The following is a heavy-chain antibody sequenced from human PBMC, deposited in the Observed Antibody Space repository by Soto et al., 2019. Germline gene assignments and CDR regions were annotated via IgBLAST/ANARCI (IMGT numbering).Heavy chain of an antibody. CDR1: GGSISRGGYS. Sequence: SETQSLTCAVSGGSISRGGYSWSWLRPPPGKGREWSGYIYHSGSTYYSPSLKSRVTISVDRSKNQFSLKLSSVTAADTAVYYCARALGDCISTRCGGMDVWGKGTTVTVSS. CDR3: ARALGDCISTRCGGMDV. V-gene: IGHV4-30-2*01. D-gene: IGHD2-2*01. J-gene: IGHJ6*04. CDR2: IYHSGST.